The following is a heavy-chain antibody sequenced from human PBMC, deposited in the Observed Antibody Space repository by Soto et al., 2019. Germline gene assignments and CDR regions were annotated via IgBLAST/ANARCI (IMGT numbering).Heavy chain of an antibody. CDR2: ISSGAITI. Sequence: PGGSLRLSCAAPGFTFSDYYMNWIRQAPGKGLEWVSYISSGAITIYYADSVKGRFTISRDNAKNSLYLQMNSLRAEDTAVYYCAGQYSSSAVEFWGEGXLVTV. V-gene: IGHV3-11*01. J-gene: IGHJ4*02. CDR3: AGQYSSSAVEF. D-gene: IGHD6-6*01. CDR1: GFTFSDYY.